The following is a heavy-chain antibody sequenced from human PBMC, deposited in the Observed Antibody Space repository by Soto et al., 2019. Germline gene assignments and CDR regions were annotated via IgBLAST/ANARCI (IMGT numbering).Heavy chain of an antibody. V-gene: IGHV3-30-3*01. CDR3: ARDGGTG. Sequence: QVQLVESGGGVVQPGRSLRLSCAASRFTFSSYAMHWVRQAPGKGLEWVAIISYDGSNKYYADSVKGRFTISRDNSKNTLSLQMNSLRAEDTAVYYCARDGGTGWGQGTLVTVSS. D-gene: IGHD3-16*01. CDR2: ISYDGSNK. CDR1: RFTFSSYA. J-gene: IGHJ4*02.